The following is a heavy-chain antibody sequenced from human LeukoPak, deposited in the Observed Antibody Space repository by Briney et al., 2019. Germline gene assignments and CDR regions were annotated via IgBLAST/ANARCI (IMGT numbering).Heavy chain of an antibody. V-gene: IGHV3-21*01. CDR3: ARDLESYCGGDCPLFDY. CDR1: GFTFSSYS. Sequence: GGSLRLSCAASGFTFSSYSMNWVRQAPGKGLEWVSSISSSSSYIYYADPVKARFTISRDNAKNSLYLQMNSLRAEDTAVYYCARDLESYCGGDCPLFDYWGQGTLVTVSS. CDR2: ISSSSSYI. J-gene: IGHJ4*02. D-gene: IGHD2-21*02.